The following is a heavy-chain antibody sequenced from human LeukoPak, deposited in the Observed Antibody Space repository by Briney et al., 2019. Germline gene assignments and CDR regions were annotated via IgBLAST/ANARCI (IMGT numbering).Heavy chain of an antibody. CDR3: AKVAGTYYWYFDL. J-gene: IGHJ2*01. CDR1: GFTFSSYA. CDR2: ISYDGSNK. V-gene: IGHV3-30-3*01. D-gene: IGHD6-13*01. Sequence: GGSLRLSCAASGFTFSSYAMHWVRQAPGKGLEWVAVISYDGSNKYYADSVKGRFTISRDNSKNSLYLQMNSLRAEDTALYYCAKVAGTYYWYFDLWGRGTLVTVSS.